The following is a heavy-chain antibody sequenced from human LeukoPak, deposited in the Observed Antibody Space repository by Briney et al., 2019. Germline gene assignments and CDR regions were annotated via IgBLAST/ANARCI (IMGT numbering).Heavy chain of an antibody. V-gene: IGHV4-4*02. Sequence: SGTLSLTCGVSGGSITSENWWNWVRQSPGKGPEWIGEIYHRGLTNYDPSLKSRAIISMDKSKNPFSLHPTSVTAADTAVYFCARGGGYYFDYWGQGALVTISS. J-gene: IGHJ4*02. CDR2: IYHRGLT. CDR3: ARGGGYYFDY. CDR1: GGSITSENW. D-gene: IGHD3-16*01.